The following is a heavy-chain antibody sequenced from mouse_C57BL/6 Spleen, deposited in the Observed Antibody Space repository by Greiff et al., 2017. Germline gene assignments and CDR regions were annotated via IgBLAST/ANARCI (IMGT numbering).Heavy chain of an antibody. J-gene: IGHJ4*01. CDR3: ARHEGLVHSNYVDYAMDY. D-gene: IGHD2-5*01. V-gene: IGHV1-62-2*01. Sequence: VQLQQSGAELVKPGASVKLSCKASGYTFTEYTIHWVQQRSGQGLEWIGWFYPGSGSITYNEKFKDKATLTAAKSSSTVYMELSRLTSEDSAVYFCARHEGLVHSNYVDYAMDYWGQGTSVTGSS. CDR2: FYPGSGSI. CDR1: GYTFTEYT.